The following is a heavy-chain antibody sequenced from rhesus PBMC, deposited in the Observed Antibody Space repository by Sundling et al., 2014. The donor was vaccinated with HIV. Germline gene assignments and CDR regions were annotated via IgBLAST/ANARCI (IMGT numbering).Heavy chain of an antibody. Sequence: QVQLQESGPAVVKPSETLSLTCVVSGGSIITGYWWSWIRQSPGKGLEWIVNIYGNSASTNYNPSLKSRVTISTDTSKNHFSLKLSSVTAADTAVYYCAMPLVIDFDYWGQGVLVTVSS. D-gene: IGHD2-21*01. J-gene: IGHJ4*01. CDR3: AMPLVIDFDY. CDR1: GGSIITGYW. V-gene: IGHV4-93*01. CDR2: IYGNSAST.